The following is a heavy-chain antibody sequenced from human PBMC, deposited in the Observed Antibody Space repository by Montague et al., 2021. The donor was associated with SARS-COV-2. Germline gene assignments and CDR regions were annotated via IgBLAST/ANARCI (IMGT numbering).Heavy chain of an antibody. CDR3: ARVGRGSSWYEVAFDI. V-gene: IGHV4-59*01. CDR2: IYNSGST. D-gene: IGHD6-13*01. CDR1: GGSISRYS. J-gene: IGHJ3*02. Sequence: SETLSLTCTVSGGSISRYSWTWIRQPPGKGLEWIGYIYNSGSTNYNHSXXSRVTISVDTSKNLFSLKLSSVAAADTAVYYCARVGRGSSWYEVAFDIWGQGTMVTVSS.